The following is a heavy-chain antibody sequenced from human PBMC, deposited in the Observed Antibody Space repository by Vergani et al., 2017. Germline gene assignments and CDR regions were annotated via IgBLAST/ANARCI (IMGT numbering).Heavy chain of an antibody. CDR2: ISYDGSNK. V-gene: IGHV3-30*18. Sequence: QEQLLQSGGGVVQPGGSLRLSCIGSGYTFGHFDMHWVRQAPGKGLEWVAVISYDGSNKYYADSVKGRFTISRDNSKNTLYLQMNSLRAEDTAVYYCAKDKGYCSSTSCYSFDYWGQGTLVTVSS. CDR3: AKDKGYCSSTSCYSFDY. J-gene: IGHJ4*02. D-gene: IGHD2-2*01. CDR1: GYTFGHFD.